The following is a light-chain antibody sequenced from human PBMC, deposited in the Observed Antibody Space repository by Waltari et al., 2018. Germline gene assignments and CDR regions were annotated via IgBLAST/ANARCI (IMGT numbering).Light chain of an antibody. J-gene: IGKJ1*01. CDR3: QQRHNWPWT. CDR2: DAS. Sequence: ETVLTQSPATLSLSPGERATLSCRASQNINSYLAWYHQKPGQAPRLLIYDASNRATGIPARFSGSGLGVDFIPTNSRLEPQVVAVYYCQQRHNWPWTFGQGTKVEIK. V-gene: IGKV3-11*01. CDR1: QNINSY.